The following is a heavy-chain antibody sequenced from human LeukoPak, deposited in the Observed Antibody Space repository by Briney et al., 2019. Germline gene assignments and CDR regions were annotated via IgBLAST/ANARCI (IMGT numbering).Heavy chain of an antibody. CDR3: ARSLKRELLRTYFDY. Sequence: GGSLRLSCAASGFTFSSYAMSWVRQPPGEGLECVSAISGSGGSTYYADSVKGRFTISSDNSKITLHLQMSSLRAEDTAVYYCARSLKRELLRTYFDYWGQGTLVTVSS. D-gene: IGHD1-26*01. CDR2: ISGSGGST. J-gene: IGHJ4*02. CDR1: GFTFSSYA. V-gene: IGHV3-23*01.